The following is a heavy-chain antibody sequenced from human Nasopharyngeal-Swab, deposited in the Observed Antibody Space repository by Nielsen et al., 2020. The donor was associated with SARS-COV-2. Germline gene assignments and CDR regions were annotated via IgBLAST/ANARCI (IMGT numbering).Heavy chain of an antibody. CDR3: ASTPLDSSGYYYAFHY. D-gene: IGHD3-22*01. J-gene: IGHJ4*02. CDR1: GFTFSRYT. V-gene: IGHV3-30-3*01. Sequence: GESMKIYCEASGFTFSRYTMHWVRQAPGKGLEWVAVISYDGSIKYYADSVKGRFTISRDIYTNTLYLQMNSLRAEDTAVFYCASTPLDSSGYYYAFHYWGRGTRVTVSS. CDR2: ISYDGSIK.